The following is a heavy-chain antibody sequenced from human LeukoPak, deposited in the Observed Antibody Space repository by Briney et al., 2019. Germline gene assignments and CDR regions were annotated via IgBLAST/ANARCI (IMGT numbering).Heavy chain of an antibody. CDR3: ARDLSAMGYSISSDFDY. J-gene: IGHJ4*02. D-gene: IGHD6-6*01. CDR2: IKTDGSVT. CDR1: AFTFNNYW. V-gene: IGHV3-74*01. Sequence: GGSLRLSCVASAFTFNNYWMHWVRQVPGKGLVWVSCIKTDGSVTRYADSVKGRFTISRDNAKRTLYLQMNSLRAEDTAVYYCARDLSAMGYSISSDFDYWGQGTLVTVSS.